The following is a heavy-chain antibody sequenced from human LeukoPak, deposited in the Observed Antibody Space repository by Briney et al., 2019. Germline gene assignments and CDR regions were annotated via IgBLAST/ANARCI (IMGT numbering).Heavy chain of an antibody. CDR3: AAGLYYYDNSGEFDS. CDR2: IVVGSGNT. D-gene: IGHD3-22*01. V-gene: IGHV1-58*02. Sequence: SVKVSCKASGFTFTGSAMQWVRQTRGQRLESIGWIVVGSGNTNYAQKFQERVTITRDMSTRTAYMELSSLRSEDTAVYYCAAGLYYYDNSGEFDSWGQGTLVTVSS. J-gene: IGHJ4*02. CDR1: GFTFTGSA.